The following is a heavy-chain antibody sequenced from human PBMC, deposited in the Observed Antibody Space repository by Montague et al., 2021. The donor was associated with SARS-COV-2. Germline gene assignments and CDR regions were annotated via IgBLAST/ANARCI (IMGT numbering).Heavy chain of an antibody. CDR1: GGSISSYY. V-gene: IGHV4-4*07. D-gene: IGHD1-1*01. J-gene: IGHJ5*02. CDR2: IYTSGST. Sequence: SETLSLTCTVSGGSISSYYWSWIRQPAGKGLEWIGRIYTSGSTNCNPSLKSRVTMSVDTSKNQFSLKLRSVTAADTAVYFCARDGLERQWWMLGWFDPWGQGTLVTVSS. CDR3: ARDGLERQWWMLGWFDP.